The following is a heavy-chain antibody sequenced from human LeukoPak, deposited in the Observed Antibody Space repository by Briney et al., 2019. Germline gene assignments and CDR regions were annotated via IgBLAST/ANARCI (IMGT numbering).Heavy chain of an antibody. CDR2: IKQDGSEK. D-gene: IGHD2-2*01. J-gene: IGHJ4*02. Sequence: GGSLRLSCAASGFTFSSYWMSWVRQAPGKGLEWVANIKQDGSEKYYVDSVKGRFTISRDNAKNSLYLQMNSLRAEDTAVYYCARDRHDLVVPADFDYWGQGTLVTVSS. V-gene: IGHV3-7*01. CDR3: ARDRHDLVVPADFDY. CDR1: GFTFSSYW.